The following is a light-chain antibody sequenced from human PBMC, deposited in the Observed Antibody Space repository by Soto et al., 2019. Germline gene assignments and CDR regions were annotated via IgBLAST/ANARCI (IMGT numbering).Light chain of an antibody. J-gene: IGKJ5*01. CDR1: QSVGNNY. CDR2: VAS. Sequence: EIVLTQSPGTLSLSPGERATLSCRASQSVGNNYLAWYQHKGGQAPRLLIYVASTRATGIPDRFSGSGSGTDFTRTIIRLEPEDFALYYCQQFDSSAITFGQGTRLEIK. V-gene: IGKV3-20*01. CDR3: QQFDSSAIT.